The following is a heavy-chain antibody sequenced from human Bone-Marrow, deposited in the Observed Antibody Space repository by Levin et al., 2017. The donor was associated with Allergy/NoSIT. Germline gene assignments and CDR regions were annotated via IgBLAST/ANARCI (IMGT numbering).Heavy chain of an antibody. J-gene: IGHJ4*02. CDR3: ITDSLLPNYYGSGSYYNKPDF. CDR2: IKSKSDGGTT. CDR1: GFTFSNAW. D-gene: IGHD3-10*01. V-gene: IGHV3-15*01. Sequence: PGESLKISCAASGFTFSNAWMSWVRQAPGKGLEWVGRIKSKSDGGTTDYAAPVKGRFTISRDDSKNTLYLQMSSLKTEDTAVYYCITDSLLPNYYGSGSYYNKPDFWGQGTLLTVSS.